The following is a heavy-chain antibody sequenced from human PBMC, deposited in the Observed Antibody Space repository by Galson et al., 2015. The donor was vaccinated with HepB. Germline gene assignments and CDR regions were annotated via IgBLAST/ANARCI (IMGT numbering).Heavy chain of an antibody. Sequence: SLRLSCAASGFTFSSHAMSWVRQAPGKGPEWVSAISGGGDATYYADSVRGRFTFSRDNSKNTLYLQMNSLRAEDTAVYYCVKGSSTVGGDYWGQGTLVTVSS. CDR3: VKGSSTVGGDY. CDR2: ISGGGDAT. D-gene: IGHD3-16*01. V-gene: IGHV3-23*01. CDR1: GFTFSSHA. J-gene: IGHJ4*02.